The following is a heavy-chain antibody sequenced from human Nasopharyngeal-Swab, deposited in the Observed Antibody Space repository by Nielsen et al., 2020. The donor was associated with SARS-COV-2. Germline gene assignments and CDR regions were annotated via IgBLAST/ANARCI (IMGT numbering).Heavy chain of an antibody. CDR3: ARDAGWGGKYGSNWFDP. J-gene: IGHJ5*02. V-gene: IGHV3-11*04. CDR1: GFLFSDQY. CDR2: MSNDSYVI. Sequence: GESLKISCASSGFLFSDQYMSWLRQAPGQGLEWLSYMSNDSYVIKYADSVKGRFTVSRDNAKNSLYLQMNSLTPEDTAMYYCARDAGWGGKYGSNWFDPWGQGTLVTVSS. D-gene: IGHD1-26*01.